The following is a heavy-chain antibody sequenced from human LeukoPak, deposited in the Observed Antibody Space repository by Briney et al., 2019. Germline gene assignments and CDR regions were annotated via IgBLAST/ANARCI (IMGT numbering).Heavy chain of an antibody. D-gene: IGHD5-18*01. J-gene: IGHJ4*02. V-gene: IGHV3-23*01. CDR2: ISGSGAGT. CDR3: AKDLDTAMLYYFDY. CDR1: GFTFGSYA. Sequence: PGGSLRLSCAASGFTFGSYAMSWVRQAPGKGLEWVSTISGSGAGTYYADSVKGRFTISRDNSKNTLYLQMSSLRAEDTAVYYCAKDLDTAMLYYFDYWGQGTLVTVSS.